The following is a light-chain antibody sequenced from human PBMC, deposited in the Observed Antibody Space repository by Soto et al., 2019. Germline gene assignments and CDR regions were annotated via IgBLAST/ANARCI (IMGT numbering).Light chain of an antibody. CDR2: NAS. CDR1: QSVSSSY. J-gene: IGKJ1*01. CDR3: QQYGNSRGT. Sequence: EIVLTQSPGTLSLSPGERATLSCRASQSVSSSYLAWYQQKPGQAPRLLIYNASSRATGIPDRFSGSGSGTDFTLTISRLEPEDFEVYYCQQYGNSRGTFGQGTKVDIX. V-gene: IGKV3-20*01.